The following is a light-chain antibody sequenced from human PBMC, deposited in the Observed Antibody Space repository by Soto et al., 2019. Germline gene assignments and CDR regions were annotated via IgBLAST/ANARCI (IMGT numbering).Light chain of an antibody. V-gene: IGKV3-15*01. CDR2: GAS. CDR3: QQYNNWLT. Sequence: EIVMTQSPAALSVSPGERATLSCRASQSVSSNLAWYQQKPGQAPRLLIYGASTRATGIPARFSGSGSGTEFTLTSSSLQSEDFADYYCQQYNNWLTFGGGTKVEIK. CDR1: QSVSSN. J-gene: IGKJ4*01.